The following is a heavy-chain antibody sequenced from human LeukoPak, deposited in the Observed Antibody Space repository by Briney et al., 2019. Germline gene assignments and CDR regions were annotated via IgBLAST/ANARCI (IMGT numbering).Heavy chain of an antibody. V-gene: IGHV3-30*02. Sequence: PGGSLRLSCAASGFTFSSYSMHWVRQAPGKGLEWVAFIRYDGSNKYYADSVKGRFTISRDNSKNTLYLQMNSLRAEDTAVYYCAKVWGRYNWFDPWGQGTLVTVSS. D-gene: IGHD1-26*01. CDR2: IRYDGSNK. CDR1: GFTFSSYS. J-gene: IGHJ5*02. CDR3: AKVWGRYNWFDP.